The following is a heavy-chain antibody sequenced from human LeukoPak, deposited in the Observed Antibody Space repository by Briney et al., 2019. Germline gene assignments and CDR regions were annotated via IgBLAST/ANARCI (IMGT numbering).Heavy chain of an antibody. D-gene: IGHD3-10*01. V-gene: IGHV3-30-3*01. CDR2: ISYDGSNK. Sequence: PGGSLRLSCAASGFTFSSYAMHWVRQAPGKGLEWVAVISYDGSNKYYADSVKGRFTISRDNSKNTLYLQMNSLRAEDTAVYYCARDRADTRGYYMDVWGKGTTVTVSS. J-gene: IGHJ6*03. CDR3: ARDRADTRGYYMDV. CDR1: GFTFSSYA.